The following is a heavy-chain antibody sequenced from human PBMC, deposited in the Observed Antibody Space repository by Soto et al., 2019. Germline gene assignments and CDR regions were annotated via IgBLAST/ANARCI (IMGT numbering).Heavy chain of an antibody. Sequence: SVRLSCAASGFTFDDYAMHWVRQVPGKGLEWVSGINWNSGSIGYADSVKGRFAISRDNAKNSLHLQMNSLRAEDTAFYYCVKDESINWYSGHFRHWGQGTLVTVSS. CDR1: GFTFDDYA. V-gene: IGHV3-9*01. J-gene: IGHJ1*01. CDR2: INWNSGSI. CDR3: VKDESINWYSGHFRH. D-gene: IGHD6-13*01.